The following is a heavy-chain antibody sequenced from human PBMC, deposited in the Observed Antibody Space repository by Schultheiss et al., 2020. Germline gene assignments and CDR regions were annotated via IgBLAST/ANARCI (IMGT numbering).Heavy chain of an antibody. CDR2: INHSGST. CDR3: ARRDFWSGYYDY. D-gene: IGHD3-3*01. V-gene: IGHV4-34*01. CDR1: GGSISSYY. Sequence: SETLSLTCTVSGGSISSYYWSWIRQPPGKGLEWIGEINHSGSTNYNPSLKSRVTISVDKSKNQFSLKLSSVTAADTAVYYCARRDFWSGYYDYWGQGTLVTVSS. J-gene: IGHJ4*02.